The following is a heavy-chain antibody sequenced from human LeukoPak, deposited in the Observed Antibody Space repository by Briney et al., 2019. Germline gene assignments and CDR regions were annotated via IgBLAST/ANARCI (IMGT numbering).Heavy chain of an antibody. Sequence: ASVKVSCKASGGTFSSYTISWVRQAPGQGLEWMGRTIPILGIANYAQKFQGRVTITADKSTSTAYIELSSLRSEDTAVYYCATDKGGDYWGQGTLVTVSS. V-gene: IGHV1-69*02. J-gene: IGHJ4*02. CDR2: TIPILGIA. CDR1: GGTFSSYT. D-gene: IGHD2-15*01. CDR3: ATDKGGDY.